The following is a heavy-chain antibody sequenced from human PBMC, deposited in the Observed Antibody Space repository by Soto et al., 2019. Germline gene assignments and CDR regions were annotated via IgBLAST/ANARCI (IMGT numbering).Heavy chain of an antibody. D-gene: IGHD3-10*01. J-gene: IGHJ4*02. CDR2: IYWDADK. CDR1: GFSLSTSGVG. Sequence: QITLKESGPTLVKPTQTLTLTCTFSGFSLSTSGVGVGWIRQPPGKALEWLALIYWDADKRYSPSLKSRLTITTDTAKNQVVLTMTNMDPVDTATYYCAHSPYGSGSHTLDYWGQGTLVTVSS. V-gene: IGHV2-5*02. CDR3: AHSPYGSGSHTLDY.